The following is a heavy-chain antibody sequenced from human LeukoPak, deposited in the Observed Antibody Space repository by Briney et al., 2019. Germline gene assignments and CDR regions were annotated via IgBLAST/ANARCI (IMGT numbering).Heavy chain of an antibody. CDR1: GFTFRSYD. D-gene: IGHD6-13*01. V-gene: IGHV3-13*01. J-gene: IGHJ2*01. CDR2: IGTAGEI. CDR3: ARAAYSSTWYSRYFDL. Sequence: PGGSVRLSCAASGFTFRSYDMHWVRQATGKGLEWVSGIGTAGEIYYPGSVKGRFTISRENAKNSLYLQMNSLRAGDTAVYYCARAAYSSTWYSRYFDLWGRGTLVTVSS.